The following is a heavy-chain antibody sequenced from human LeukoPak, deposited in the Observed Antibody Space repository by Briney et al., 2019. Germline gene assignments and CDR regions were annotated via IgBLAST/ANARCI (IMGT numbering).Heavy chain of an antibody. CDR3: VRGNGYGGPHY. J-gene: IGHJ4*02. D-gene: IGHD4-23*01. CDR1: GFTFSSYW. Sequence: GGSLRLSCAVSGFTFSSYWMHWVRQAPGKGLVWVSRIDRDGSRINYADSVKGRFTISRDNGKNTLFLQMNSLRAEDAAVYYCVRGNGYGGPHYWGQGTLVTVSS. CDR2: IDRDGSRI. V-gene: IGHV3-74*01.